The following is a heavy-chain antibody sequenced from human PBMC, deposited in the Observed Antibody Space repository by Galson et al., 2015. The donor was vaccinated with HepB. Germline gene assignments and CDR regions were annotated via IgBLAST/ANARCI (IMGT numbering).Heavy chain of an antibody. V-gene: IGHV3-30*02. CDR1: GFTFSSYG. CDR2: IRYDGSNK. CDR3: AKDSPLYYYDSSGLHAFDI. J-gene: IGHJ3*02. Sequence: SLRLSCAASGFTFSSYGMHWVRQAPGKGLEWVAFIRYDGSNKYYADSVKGRFTISRDNSKNTLYLQMNSLRAEDTAVYYCAKDSPLYYYDSSGLHAFDIWGQGTMVTVSS. D-gene: IGHD3-22*01.